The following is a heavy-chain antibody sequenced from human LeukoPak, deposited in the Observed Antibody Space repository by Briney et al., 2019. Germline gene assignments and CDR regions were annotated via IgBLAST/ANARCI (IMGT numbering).Heavy chain of an antibody. D-gene: IGHD3-22*01. J-gene: IGHJ4*02. CDR3: AKDRSQRLYDSSGYFYDY. CDR2: ISYSGGRT. Sequence: PGGSLRLSCVASGFTFGSYAMTWVRQAPGKGLEWVSAISYSGGRTYYADSVEGRFTISRDNSKNTLYLQISSLRAEDTAVYYCAKDRSQRLYDSSGYFYDYWGQGTLVTVSS. CDR1: GFTFGSYA. V-gene: IGHV3-23*01.